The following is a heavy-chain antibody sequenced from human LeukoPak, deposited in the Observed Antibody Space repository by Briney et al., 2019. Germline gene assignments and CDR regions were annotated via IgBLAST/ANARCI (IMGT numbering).Heavy chain of an antibody. CDR2: INPNSGGT. J-gene: IGHJ6*02. V-gene: IGHV1-2*02. Sequence: GASVKVSCKASGYTFTSYGITWVRQAPGQGLEWMGWINPNSGGTNYAQKFQGRVTMTRDTSISTAYMELSRLRSDDTAVYYCARDAYCSGGSCSYYYGMDVWGQGTTVTVSS. CDR1: GYTFTSYG. D-gene: IGHD2-15*01. CDR3: ARDAYCSGGSCSYYYGMDV.